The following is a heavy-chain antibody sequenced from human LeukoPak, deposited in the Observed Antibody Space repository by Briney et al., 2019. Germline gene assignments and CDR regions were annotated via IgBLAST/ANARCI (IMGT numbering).Heavy chain of an antibody. CDR3: ARLRGGYEPFDY. Sequence: ASVKVSSKASGYTFTDYYMHWVRQAPGRGLEWMGWIHPNSGSTNYAQKFQGRVTMTRDTSISTAYMELSSLRSDDTAVLYCARLRGGYEPFDYWGQGTLVTVSS. J-gene: IGHJ4*02. CDR2: IHPNSGST. V-gene: IGHV1-2*02. D-gene: IGHD5-12*01. CDR1: GYTFTDYY.